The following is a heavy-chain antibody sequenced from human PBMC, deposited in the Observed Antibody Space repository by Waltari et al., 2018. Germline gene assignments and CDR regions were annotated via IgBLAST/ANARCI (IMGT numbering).Heavy chain of an antibody. D-gene: IGHD3-10*01. Sequence: QVQLQESGPGLVKPSETLSLTCAVSGYSISSGYYWGWIRQPPGKGLEWIGSIYHCGRTNCNRSIKSRVTISGDTSKNQFSLKLRSVTDADTAVYYCAGGSGSYYKVRLSWGQGTLVTVSS. V-gene: IGHV4-38-2*01. CDR2: IYHCGRT. CDR3: AGGSGSYYKVRLS. CDR1: GYSISSGYY. J-gene: IGHJ4*02.